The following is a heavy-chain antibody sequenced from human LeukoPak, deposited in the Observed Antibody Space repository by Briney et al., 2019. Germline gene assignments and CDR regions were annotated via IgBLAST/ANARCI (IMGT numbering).Heavy chain of an antibody. J-gene: IGHJ4*02. CDR3: ARLAGSSSSDY. CDR2: IYSSGST. V-gene: IGHV4-4*09. CDR1: GGSISTDY. Sequence: SETLSLTCTVSGGSISTDYWSWIRQPPGKGLEWIGYIYSSGSTNYNPSLKSRVTISVDTSKNQFSLKLTSVTAADTAVYCCARLAGSSSSDYWGQGTLVTVSS. D-gene: IGHD6-6*01.